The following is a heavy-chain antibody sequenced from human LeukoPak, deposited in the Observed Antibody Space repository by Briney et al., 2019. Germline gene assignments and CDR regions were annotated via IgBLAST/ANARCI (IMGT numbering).Heavy chain of an antibody. CDR3: ARDRDGESDHDY. D-gene: IGHD3-10*01. CDR1: EYTFTGYY. CDR2: INPNSGGT. J-gene: IGHJ4*02. V-gene: IGHV1-2*02. Sequence: ASVKVSCKASEYTFTGYYMHWVRQAPGQGLEWMGWINPNSGGTNYAQKFQGRVTMTRDTSISTAYMELSRLRSDDTAVYYCARDRDGESDHDYWGQGTLVTVSS.